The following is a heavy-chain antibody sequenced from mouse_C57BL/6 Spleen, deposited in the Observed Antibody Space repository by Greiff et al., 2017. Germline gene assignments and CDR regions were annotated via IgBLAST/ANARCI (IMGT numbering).Heavy chain of an antibody. J-gene: IGHJ1*03. Sequence: QVQLKQSGAELAKPGASVKLSCKASGYTFTSYWMHWVKQRPGQGLEWIGYINPSSGYTKYNQKFKDKATLTADKSSSTAYMQLSSLTYEDSAVYYCGRDELLRYFDVWGTGTTVTVSS. V-gene: IGHV1-7*01. CDR2: INPSSGYT. CDR1: GYTFTSYW. D-gene: IGHD2-1*01. CDR3: GRDELLRYFDV.